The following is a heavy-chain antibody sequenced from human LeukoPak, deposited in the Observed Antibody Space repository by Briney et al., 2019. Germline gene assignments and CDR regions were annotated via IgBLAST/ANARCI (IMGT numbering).Heavy chain of an antibody. J-gene: IGHJ4*02. CDR3: AKSPRRLIVVVPAALDY. CDR2: IGYDGSNK. D-gene: IGHD2-2*01. CDR1: GFTFSSYG. V-gene: IGHV3-30*02. Sequence: PGGSLRLSCAESGFTFSSYGMHRVRQAPGKGLEGVAFIGYDGSNKYYADSVKGRFTISRDNPKNTLYLQMNSLRAEDTAVYYCAKSPRRLIVVVPAALDYWGQGTLVTVSS.